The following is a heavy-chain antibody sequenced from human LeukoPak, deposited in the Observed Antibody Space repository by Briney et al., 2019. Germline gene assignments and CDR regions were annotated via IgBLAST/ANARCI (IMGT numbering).Heavy chain of an antibody. Sequence: ASVKVSCKASGYTFSDYYMHWVRRAPAQGLEWMGWISPNSVEKVYAQKFQGRVTMTRDTSISTVYMELSRLRSDDTAVYYCARKRGVGVDRNAFDIWGQGTMVTVSS. J-gene: IGHJ3*02. CDR1: GYTFSDYY. D-gene: IGHD3-3*01. CDR2: ISPNSVEK. V-gene: IGHV1-2*02. CDR3: ARKRGVGVDRNAFDI.